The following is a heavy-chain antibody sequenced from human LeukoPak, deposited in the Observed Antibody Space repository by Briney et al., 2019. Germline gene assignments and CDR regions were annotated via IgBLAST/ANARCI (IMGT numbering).Heavy chain of an antibody. CDR3: ASGSSSWAYYFDY. J-gene: IGHJ4*02. Sequence: GGSLRLSCAASGFTFSSYRMNWVRQAPGKGLEWVSSISSSSSYVYYADSVKGRFTISRDNAKKSVYLQMNSLRAEDTAVYYCASGSSSWAYYFDYWGQGTLVTVSS. V-gene: IGHV3-21*01. CDR1: GFTFSSYR. D-gene: IGHD6-13*01. CDR2: ISSSSSYV.